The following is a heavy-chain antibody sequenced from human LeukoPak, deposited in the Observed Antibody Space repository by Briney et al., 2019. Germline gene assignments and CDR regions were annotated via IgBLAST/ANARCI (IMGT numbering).Heavy chain of an antibody. CDR2: ICSSSSYI. CDR1: GFTFSSYS. V-gene: IGHV3-21*01. J-gene: IGHJ4*02. Sequence: AGSLRLSCAASGFTFSSYSMNWVRPAPGKGLEWVSSICSSSSYIYYADSVKGRFTISRDNAKNSLYLQMNSLRAEDTAVYYCARITMVRGASDYWGQGTLVTVSS. CDR3: ARITMVRGASDY. D-gene: IGHD3-10*01.